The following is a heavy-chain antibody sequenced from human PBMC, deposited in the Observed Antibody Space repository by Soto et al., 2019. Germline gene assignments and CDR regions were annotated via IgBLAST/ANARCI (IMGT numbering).Heavy chain of an antibody. CDR1: GGSFSGYY. CDR3: ARGFGSGYSGGSWFDP. J-gene: IGHJ5*02. D-gene: IGHD3-3*01. CDR2: INHSGST. Sequence: QVQLQQWGAGLLKPSETLSLTCAVYGGSFSGYYWSWIRQPPGKGLEWIGEINHSGSTNDNPSLKSRVTISVDTSKNQFSLKLSSVTAADTAVYYCARGFGSGYSGGSWFDPWGQGTLVTVSS. V-gene: IGHV4-34*01.